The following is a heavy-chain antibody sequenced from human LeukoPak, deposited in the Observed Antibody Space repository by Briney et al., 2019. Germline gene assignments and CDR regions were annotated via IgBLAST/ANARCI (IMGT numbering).Heavy chain of an antibody. D-gene: IGHD6-19*01. CDR2: IYYSGSS. CDR1: GGSISGYY. Sequence: PSETLSLTCTVSGGSISGYYWSWIRQPPGKGPEWIGYIYYSGSSNYKSSLKRRVTISVDTSKNQFSLKMNSVTAADTAVYYCARLASSGWSHCDYFGQGTLASLSS. V-gene: IGHV4-59*08. J-gene: IGHJ4*02. CDR3: ARLASSGWSHCDY.